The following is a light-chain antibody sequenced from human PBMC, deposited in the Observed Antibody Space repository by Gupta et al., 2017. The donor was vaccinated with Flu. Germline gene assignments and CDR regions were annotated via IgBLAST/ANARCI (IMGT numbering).Light chain of an antibody. CDR2: EVS. CDR3: GSYTYSITREGV. V-gene: IGLV2-14*01. J-gene: IGLJ2*01. CDR1: SSDVGGYNY. Sequence: QSALTQPASVSGSPGQSITISCTGTSSDVGGYNYVSWYQQHPGKAPKLLIYEVSNRPSGGSDRFSGSKSGNTASLTISGLQAEDEADYYCGSYTYSITREGVFGGGTKLTVL.